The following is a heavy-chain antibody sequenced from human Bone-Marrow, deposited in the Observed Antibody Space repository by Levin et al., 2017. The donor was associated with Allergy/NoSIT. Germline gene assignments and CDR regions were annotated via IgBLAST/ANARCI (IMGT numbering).Heavy chain of an antibody. D-gene: IGHD1-7*01. CDR2: ISYDGSNK. CDR3: AKEKGDRWNYDRYFDY. J-gene: IGHJ4*02. CDR1: GFSFSSYG. Sequence: PGGSLRLSCAASGFSFSSYGMHWVRQAPGKGLEWVAVISYDGSNKYYADSVKGRLTISRDNSKNTLYLQMNSLRAEDTAVYYCAKEKGDRWNYDRYFDYWGQGTLVTVSS. V-gene: IGHV3-30*18.